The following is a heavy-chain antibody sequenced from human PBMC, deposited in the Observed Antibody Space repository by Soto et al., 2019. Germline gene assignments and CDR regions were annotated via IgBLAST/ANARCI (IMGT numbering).Heavy chain of an antibody. CDR3: ARGGRYSSSWTPRAYYYGMDV. Sequence: SETLSLTCAVYGGSFSGYYWSWIRQPPGKGLEWIGEINHSGSTNYNPSLKSRVTISVDTSKNQFPLKLSSVTAAGTAVYYCARGGRYSSSWTPRAYYYGMDVWGQGTTVTVSS. D-gene: IGHD6-13*01. J-gene: IGHJ6*02. V-gene: IGHV4-34*01. CDR1: GGSFSGYY. CDR2: INHSGST.